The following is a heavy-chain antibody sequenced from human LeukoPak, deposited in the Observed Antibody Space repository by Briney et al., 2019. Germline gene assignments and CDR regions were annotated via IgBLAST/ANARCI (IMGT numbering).Heavy chain of an antibody. D-gene: IGHD6-19*01. Sequence: SETLSLTCTVSGGSISSSSYYWGWIRQPPGKGLEWIGSIYYSGSTYYNPSLKSRVTISVDTSKNQFSLKLSSVTAADTAVYYCARHGGIAVAGTLAFDIWGQGTMVTVSS. CDR1: GGSISSSSYY. V-gene: IGHV4-39*01. CDR2: IYYSGST. CDR3: ARHGGIAVAGTLAFDI. J-gene: IGHJ3*02.